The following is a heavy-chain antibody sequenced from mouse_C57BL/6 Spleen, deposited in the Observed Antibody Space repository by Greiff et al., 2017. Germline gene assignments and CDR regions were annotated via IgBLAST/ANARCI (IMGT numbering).Heavy chain of an antibody. CDR1: GYTFTDYY. CDR3: ATGAMYYFDY. J-gene: IGHJ2*01. D-gene: IGHD4-1*01. V-gene: IGHV1-19*01. CDR2: INPYNGGT. Sequence: VQLQQSGPVLVKPGASVKMSCKASGYTFTDYYMNWVKQSHGKSLEWIGVINPYNGGTSYNQKFKGKATLTVDKSSSTAYMELNSLTSEDSAVYYCATGAMYYFDYWGQGTTLTVSS.